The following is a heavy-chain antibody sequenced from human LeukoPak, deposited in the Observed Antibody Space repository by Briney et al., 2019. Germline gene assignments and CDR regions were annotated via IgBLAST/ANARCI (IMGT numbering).Heavy chain of an antibody. CDR2: IYYRGST. CDR1: GGSISSSSYY. CDR3: ARLVGSSWYHEVLLGRDY. J-gene: IGHJ4*02. D-gene: IGHD6-13*01. V-gene: IGHV4-39*01. Sequence: PSQTLSLTCTVSGGSISSSSYYWGWIRQPPGKGLEWIGYIYYRGSTYYNPSLKSRVTISVDTSKNQFSLKLSSVTAADTAVYYCARLVGSSWYHEVLLGRDYWGQGTLVTVSS.